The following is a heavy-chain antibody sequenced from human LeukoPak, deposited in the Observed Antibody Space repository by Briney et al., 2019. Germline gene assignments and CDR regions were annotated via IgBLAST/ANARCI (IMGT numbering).Heavy chain of an antibody. CDR3: ARDRASQSWITMVRGVRYYYYGMDV. V-gene: IGHV1-18*01. Sequence: ASVKVSCKASGYTFTSYGISWVRQAPGQGLEWMGWISAYNGNTNYAQKLQGRVTMTTDTSTSTAYMELGSLRSDDTAVYYCARDRASQSWITMVRGVRYYYYGMDVWGQGTTVTVSS. D-gene: IGHD3-10*01. CDR1: GYTFTSYG. CDR2: ISAYNGNT. J-gene: IGHJ6*02.